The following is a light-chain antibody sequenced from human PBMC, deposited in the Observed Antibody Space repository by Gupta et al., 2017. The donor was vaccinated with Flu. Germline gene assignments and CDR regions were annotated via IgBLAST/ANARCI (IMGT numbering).Light chain of an antibody. J-gene: IGKJ2*01. CDR1: QDINNY. Sequence: DIQLTQSPSFLSASVGDRVTITCRASQDINNYLAWYQQRPGKAPNFLIYAAASLQTGVPSRFRGRGSGTEFTLTISSLQPEDFAPYYCQLLNLYHPYTCGQGTKLE. CDR3: QLLNLYHPYT. V-gene: IGKV1-9*01. CDR2: AAA.